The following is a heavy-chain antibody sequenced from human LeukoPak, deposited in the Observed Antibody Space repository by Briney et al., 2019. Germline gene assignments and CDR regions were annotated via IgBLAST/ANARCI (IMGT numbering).Heavy chain of an antibody. CDR3: AREDVDITVATSGAFDI. Sequence: PGGSLRLSCAASGFSFSSYWMHWVRQAPGKGLVWVSRIISDGSSTNYADSVKGRFTISRDNAKNTLHLQMNSLRAEDTALYYCAREDVDITVATSGAFDIWGQGTMVTVSS. V-gene: IGHV3-74*01. J-gene: IGHJ3*02. D-gene: IGHD6-19*01. CDR2: IISDGSST. CDR1: GFSFSSYW.